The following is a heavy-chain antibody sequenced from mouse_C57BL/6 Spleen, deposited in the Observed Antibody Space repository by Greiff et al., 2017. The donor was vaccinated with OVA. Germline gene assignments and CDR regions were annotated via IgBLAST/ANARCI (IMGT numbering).Heavy chain of an antibody. Sequence: QVQLQQPGAELVKPGASVKLSCKASGYTFTSYWMHWVKQRPGQGLEWIGMIHPNSGSTNYNEKFKSKATLTVDKSSSTAYMQLSSLTSEDSAVYYCARVYHGSPCAMDYWGQGTSVTVSS. CDR1: GYTFTSYW. D-gene: IGHD1-1*01. J-gene: IGHJ4*01. CDR2: IHPNSGST. CDR3: ARVYHGSPCAMDY. V-gene: IGHV1-64*01.